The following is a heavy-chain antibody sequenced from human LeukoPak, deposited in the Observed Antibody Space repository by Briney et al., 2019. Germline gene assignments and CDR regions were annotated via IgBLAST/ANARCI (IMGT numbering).Heavy chain of an antibody. CDR1: GYTFTSYD. D-gene: IGHD3-9*01. V-gene: IGHV1-8*01. Sequence: RASVKVSCKASGYTFTSYDINWVRQATGQRLEWMGWMNPNSGNTGYAQKFQGRVTMTRNTSISTAYMELSSLRSEDTAVYYCAILLRYFDWARVDAFDIWGQGTMVTVSS. CDR3: AILLRYFDWARVDAFDI. CDR2: MNPNSGNT. J-gene: IGHJ3*02.